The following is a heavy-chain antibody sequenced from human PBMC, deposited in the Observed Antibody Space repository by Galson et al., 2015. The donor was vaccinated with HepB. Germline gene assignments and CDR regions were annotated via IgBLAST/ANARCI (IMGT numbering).Heavy chain of an antibody. V-gene: IGHV3-33*01. Sequence: SLRLSCAASGFTFSSYGMHWVRQAPGKGLEWVAVMLYDGSNEYYADSVKGRFTVFRDNSRNTLYLQMNSLRAEDTAVYYCARDSGKASNSSWYKPFDYWGQGTLVTVSS. CDR3: ARDSGKASNSSWYKPFDY. J-gene: IGHJ4*02. CDR2: MLYDGSNE. D-gene: IGHD6-13*01. CDR1: GFTFSSYG.